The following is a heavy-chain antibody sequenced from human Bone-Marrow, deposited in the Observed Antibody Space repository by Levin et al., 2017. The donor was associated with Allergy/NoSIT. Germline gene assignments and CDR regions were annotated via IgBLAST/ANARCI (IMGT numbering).Heavy chain of an antibody. J-gene: IGHJ4*02. D-gene: IGHD3-3*01. CDR3: ARAPSITIFGVVPTPPYYFDY. CDR1: GGSISSSSYY. Sequence: ESLKISCPVSGGSISSSSYYWGWIRQPPGKGLEWIGSIYYSGSTYYNPSLKSRVTISVDTSKNQFSLKLSSVTAADTAVYYCARAPSITIFGVVPTPPYYFDYWGQGTLVTVSS. V-gene: IGHV4-39*07. CDR2: IYYSGST.